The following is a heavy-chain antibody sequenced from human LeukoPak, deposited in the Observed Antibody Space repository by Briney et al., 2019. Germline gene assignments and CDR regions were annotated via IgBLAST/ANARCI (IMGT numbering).Heavy chain of an antibody. CDR2: ISYDGSNK. V-gene: IGHV3-30*18. CDR1: GFTFSRYW. Sequence: GGSLRLSCAASGFTFSRYWMSWMRQAPGKGLEWVAVISYDGSNKYYADSVKGRFTISRDNSKNTLYLQMNSLRAEDTAVYYCANYDSSGLIDYWGQGTLVTVSS. J-gene: IGHJ4*02. D-gene: IGHD3-22*01. CDR3: ANYDSSGLIDY.